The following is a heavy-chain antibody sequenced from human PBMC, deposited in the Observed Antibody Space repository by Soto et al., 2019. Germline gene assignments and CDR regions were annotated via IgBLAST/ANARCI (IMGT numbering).Heavy chain of an antibody. V-gene: IGHV3-7*01. CDR3: ARDLARSRLYGSGTRWSY. J-gene: IGHJ4*02. CDR1: GFTFSSYW. D-gene: IGHD3-10*01. Sequence: GGSLRLSCAASGFTFSSYWMSWVRQAPGKGLEWVANIKQDGSEKYYVDSVKGRFTISRDNAKNSLYLQMNSLRAEDTAVYYCARDLARSRLYGSGTRWSYWGQGTLVTVSS. CDR2: IKQDGSEK.